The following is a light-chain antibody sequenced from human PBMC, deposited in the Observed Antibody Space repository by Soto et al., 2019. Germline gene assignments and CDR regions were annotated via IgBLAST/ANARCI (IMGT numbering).Light chain of an antibody. CDR3: LQHNDYPPT. CDR1: QDIRND. Sequence: DIQMTQSPSSLSASVGDRVTITCRASQDIRNDLGWYQQKQGKAPKRLIYAASSLQSGVPSRFSGSGPGTEFTLTISSLQPEDYATYYCLQHNDYPPTFGQGTKVEL. V-gene: IGKV1-17*01. J-gene: IGKJ1*01. CDR2: AAS.